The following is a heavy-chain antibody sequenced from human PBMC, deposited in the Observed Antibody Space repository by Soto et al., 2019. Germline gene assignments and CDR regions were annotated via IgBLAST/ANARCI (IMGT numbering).Heavy chain of an antibody. CDR2: VSHSGST. V-gene: IGHV4-59*01. CDR3: ARHSGYSSSWPKRNYYYYYGMDV. J-gene: IGHJ6*02. Sequence: SETLSLTCTVSGASIISNYWSWIRQPPGKGLEWIGYVSHSGSTNYNPSLKSRVTISVDTSKNQFSLKLSSVTAADTAVYYCARHSGYSSSWPKRNYYYYYGMDVWGQGTTVTVSS. CDR1: GASIISNY. D-gene: IGHD6-13*01.